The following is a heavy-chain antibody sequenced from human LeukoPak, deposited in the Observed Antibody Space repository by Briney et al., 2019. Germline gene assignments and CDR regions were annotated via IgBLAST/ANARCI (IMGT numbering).Heavy chain of an antibody. CDR1: GYTFTNYG. Sequence: ASVTVSRKASGYTFTNYGISWVRQAPGQGLEWMGWISAYNRNTKYAEKLKGRVTMATDTSTSTAYMELRSLRSDDTAVYYCARDCSSTRCYLMGPWGQGTLVTVSS. CDR3: ARDCSSTRCYLMGP. J-gene: IGHJ5*02. V-gene: IGHV1-18*01. CDR2: ISAYNRNT. D-gene: IGHD2-2*01.